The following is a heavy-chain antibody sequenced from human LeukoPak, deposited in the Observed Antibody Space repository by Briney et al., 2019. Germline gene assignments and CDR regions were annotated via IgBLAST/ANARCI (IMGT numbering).Heavy chain of an antibody. Sequence: PGGSLRLSCVASGFTISSYWTHWARHVPGKGLVWVSHIISDGRSTNYADSVKGRFTISRENAKNSLHLQMNSLRAEDTAVYYCAKLITMVRYMDVWGKGTTVTVSS. V-gene: IGHV3-74*01. J-gene: IGHJ6*03. CDR3: AKLITMVRYMDV. CDR1: GFTISSYW. D-gene: IGHD3-10*01. CDR2: IISDGRST.